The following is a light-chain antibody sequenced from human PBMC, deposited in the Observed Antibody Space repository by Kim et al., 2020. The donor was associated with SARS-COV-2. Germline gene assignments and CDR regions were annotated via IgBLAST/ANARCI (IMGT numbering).Light chain of an antibody. CDR1: SSDVGAYNS. Sequence: QSALTQPRSVSGSPGQSVTISCTGTSSDVGAYNSVSWYQQHPGKAPKLMIYDVTKRPSGVPDRFSGSKSGNTASLTISGLQAADEADYYCCSYAGTYRVFGTGTKVTVL. CDR2: DVT. CDR3: CSYAGTYRV. V-gene: IGLV2-11*01. J-gene: IGLJ1*01.